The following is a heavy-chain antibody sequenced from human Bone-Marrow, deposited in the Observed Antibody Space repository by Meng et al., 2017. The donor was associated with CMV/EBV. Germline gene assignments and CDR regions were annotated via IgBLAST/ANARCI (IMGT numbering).Heavy chain of an antibody. J-gene: IGHJ6*02. V-gene: IGHV5-51*01. CDR2: IYPGDSDT. Sequence: GESLKISCKGSGYSFTSYWIGWVRQMPGKGLEWMGIIYPGDSDTRYSPSFQGQVTISADKSISTAYLQWSSLKASDTAMYYCARTDCSSTSCYHNYYYGMDVWGQGTTVPVSS. CDR3: ARTDCSSTSCYHNYYYGMDV. CDR1: GYSFTSYW. D-gene: IGHD2-2*01.